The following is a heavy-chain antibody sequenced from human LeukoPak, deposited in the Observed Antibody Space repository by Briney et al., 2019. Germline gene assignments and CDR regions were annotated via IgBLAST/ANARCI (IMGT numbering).Heavy chain of an antibody. CDR1: GGSISSDSYY. CDR3: ARAYSSSWFDY. D-gene: IGHD6-13*01. Sequence: SETLSLTCTVSGGSISSDSYYWSWIRQPPGKGLEWIGYIYYSGSTNYNPSLKSRVTISVDTSKNQFSLKLSSVTAADTAVYYCARAYSSSWFDYWGQGNPGHRLL. J-gene: IGHJ4*02. CDR2: IYYSGST. V-gene: IGHV4-61*01.